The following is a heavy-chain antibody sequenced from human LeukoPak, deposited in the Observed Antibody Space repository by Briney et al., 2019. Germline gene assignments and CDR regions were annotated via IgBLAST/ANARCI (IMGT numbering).Heavy chain of an antibody. CDR2: IYSSGST. J-gene: IGHJ4*02. V-gene: IGHV3-53*01. Sequence: GGSLRLSCAASGFTVSSHYMSWVRQAPGKGLEWVSVIYSSGSTYYSDSVKGRFTISRDNSKNTPYLQMNSLRAEDTAVYYCARAIVGTTTRIVEVWDYWGQGTLVTVSS. CDR1: GFTVSSHY. CDR3: ARAIVGTTTRIVEVWDY. D-gene: IGHD1-26*01.